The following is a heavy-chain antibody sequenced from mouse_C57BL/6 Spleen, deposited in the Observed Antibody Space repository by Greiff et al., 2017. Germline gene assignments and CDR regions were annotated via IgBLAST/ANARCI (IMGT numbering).Heavy chain of an antibody. J-gene: IGHJ2*01. V-gene: IGHV1-52*01. CDR1: GYTFTSYW. CDR2: IDPSDSET. Sequence: QVQLQQPGAELVRPGSSVKLSCKASGYTFTSYWMHWVKQRPIQGLEWIGNIDPSDSETRYNQKFKDKATLTVDKSSSTAYMQLSSLTSEDSAVYYCARNKYYFDYWGQGTTLTVSS. CDR3: ARNKYYFDY.